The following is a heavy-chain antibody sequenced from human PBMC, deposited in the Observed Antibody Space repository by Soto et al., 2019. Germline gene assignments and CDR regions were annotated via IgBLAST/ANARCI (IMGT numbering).Heavy chain of an antibody. V-gene: IGHV1-69*02. CDR2: IIPILGIA. J-gene: IGHJ4*02. D-gene: IGHD2-21*01. Sequence: QVQLVQSGAEVKKPGSSVKVSCKASGGTFSSYTISWVRQAPGQGLEWMGRIIPILGIANYAQKFQGRVTITADKSTSTAYMELSCLRSEDTAVYYCARRPIVVVIAYFDYWGQGTLVTVSS. CDR1: GGTFSSYT. CDR3: ARRPIVVVIAYFDY.